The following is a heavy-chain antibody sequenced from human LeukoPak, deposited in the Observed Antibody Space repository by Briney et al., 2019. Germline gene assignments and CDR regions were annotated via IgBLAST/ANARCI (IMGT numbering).Heavy chain of an antibody. V-gene: IGHV4-59*12. CDR1: GGSISGYY. Sequence: PSETLSLTCAVSGGSISGYYWSWIRQPPGKGLEWIGYIYYSGITNYNPSLKSRVTISVDTSKNQFSLKLSSVTAADTAVYYCASARSDEDSSGWTDAFDIWGQGTMVTVSS. D-gene: IGHD6-19*01. CDR3: ASARSDEDSSGWTDAFDI. CDR2: IYYSGIT. J-gene: IGHJ3*02.